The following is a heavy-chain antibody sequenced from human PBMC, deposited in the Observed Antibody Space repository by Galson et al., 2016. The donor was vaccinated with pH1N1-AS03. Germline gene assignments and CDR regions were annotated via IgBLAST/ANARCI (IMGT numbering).Heavy chain of an antibody. D-gene: IGHD3/OR15-3a*01. Sequence: SLRLSCAASGFTFSSSWMHWVRHAPGKGLVSLSLVKSDGSHTYHADSVKGRFTISRDNAKNTLYLQMDSLRAEDTAVYYCARDWTGSIDYWGQGTWSPSPQ. CDR1: GFTFSSSW. CDR3: ARDWTGSIDY. CDR2: VKSDGSHT. J-gene: IGHJ4*02. V-gene: IGHV3-74*01.